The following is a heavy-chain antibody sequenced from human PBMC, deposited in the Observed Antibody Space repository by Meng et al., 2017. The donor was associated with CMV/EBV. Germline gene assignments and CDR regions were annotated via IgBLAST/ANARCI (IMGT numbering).Heavy chain of an antibody. D-gene: IGHD4-17*01. CDR3: ARDDYGDYPGY. CDR1: GFTFSDYY. J-gene: IGHJ4*02. Sequence: QVQLVESGGXLGKPGGXXRLSCAASGFTFSDYYMSWIRQAPGKGLEWVSYISSSSSYTNYADSVKGRFTISRDNAKNSLYLQMNSLRAEDTAVYYCARDDYGDYPGYWGQGTLVTVSS. CDR2: ISSSSSYT. V-gene: IGHV3-11*06.